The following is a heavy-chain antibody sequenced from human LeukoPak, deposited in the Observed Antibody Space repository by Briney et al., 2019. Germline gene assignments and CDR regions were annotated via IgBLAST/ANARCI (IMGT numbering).Heavy chain of an antibody. J-gene: IGHJ4*02. CDR3: ARRSASRSFFDY. Sequence: GGSLRLSCAASGFTFSTYGLTWVRQAPGKGLERVSLINSADNTYYADSVKGRFTISRDNSMNTLYLQMNSLSADDTAVYYCARRSASRSFFDYWGQGSLVTVSS. CDR1: GFTFSTYG. D-gene: IGHD3-10*01. V-gene: IGHV3-23*01. CDR2: INSADNT.